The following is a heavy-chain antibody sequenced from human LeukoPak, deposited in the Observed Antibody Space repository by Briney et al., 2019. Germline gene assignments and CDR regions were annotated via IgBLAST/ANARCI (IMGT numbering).Heavy chain of an antibody. CDR1: GYTFTSYD. CDR2: MNPNSGNT. D-gene: IGHD1-26*01. Sequence: ASVKVSCKASGYTFTSYDINWVRQATGQGLEWMGWMNPNSGNTGYAQKFQGRVTITRNTSISTAYMELSSLRSEDTAVYYCARGGGSYYVIYYYMDVWGKGTTVTVSS. J-gene: IGHJ6*03. CDR3: ARGGGSYYVIYYYMDV. V-gene: IGHV1-8*03.